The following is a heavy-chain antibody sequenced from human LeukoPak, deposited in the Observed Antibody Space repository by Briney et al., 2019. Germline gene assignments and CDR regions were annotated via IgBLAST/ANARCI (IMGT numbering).Heavy chain of an antibody. CDR3: ARRWFTMVRGVPTYYFDY. D-gene: IGHD3-10*01. Sequence: ASVKVSCKASGYTFTSCYMHWVRQAPGQGLEWMGIINPSGGSTSYAQKFQGRVTMTRDMSTSTVYMELSSLRSEDTAVYYCARRWFTMVRGVPTYYFDYWGQGTLVTVSS. CDR1: GYTFTSCY. V-gene: IGHV1-46*01. CDR2: INPSGGST. J-gene: IGHJ4*02.